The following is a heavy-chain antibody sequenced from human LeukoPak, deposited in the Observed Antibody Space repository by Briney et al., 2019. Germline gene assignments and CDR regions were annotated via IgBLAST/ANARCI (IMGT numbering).Heavy chain of an antibody. CDR1: GYTFTGYY. Sequence: GASVKVSCKASGYTFTGYYMHWVRQAPGQGLEWMGLINPSGGYTNYAQKFQDRVTMTRDTSTSTVYMELSSLRSEDTAVYFCARVADTAMNYYFDSWGQGTLVTVSS. CDR3: ARVADTAMNYYFDS. D-gene: IGHD5-18*01. CDR2: INPSGGYT. V-gene: IGHV1-46*01. J-gene: IGHJ4*02.